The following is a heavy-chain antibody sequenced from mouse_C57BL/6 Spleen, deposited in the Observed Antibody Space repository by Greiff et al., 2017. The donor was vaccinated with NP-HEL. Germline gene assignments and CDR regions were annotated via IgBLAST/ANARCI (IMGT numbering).Heavy chain of an antibody. CDR2: IDPSDSYT. CDR1: GYTFTSYW. Sequence: QVQLQQPGAELVRPGTSVKLSCKASGYTFTSYWMHWVKQRPGQGLEWIGVIDPSDSYTNYNQKFKGKATLTVDTSSSTAYMQLSSLTSEDSAVYYWASGGYYAMDYWGQGTSVTVSS. J-gene: IGHJ4*01. CDR3: ASGGYYAMDY. V-gene: IGHV1-59*01.